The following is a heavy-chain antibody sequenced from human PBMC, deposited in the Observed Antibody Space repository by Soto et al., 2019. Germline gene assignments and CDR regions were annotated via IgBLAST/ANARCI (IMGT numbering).Heavy chain of an antibody. CDR2: INHSGST. CDR1: GESFSRYY. CDR3: ARTGYSGYGAGSYFDY. V-gene: IGHV4-34*01. D-gene: IGHD5-12*01. J-gene: IGHJ4*02. Sequence: PSVTLSLTRGVYGESFSRYYWSWIRQPPGKGLEWIGEINHSGSTNYNPSLKSRVTISVDTSKNQFSLKLSSVTAADTAVYYCARTGYSGYGAGSYFDYWGQGTLVTVSS.